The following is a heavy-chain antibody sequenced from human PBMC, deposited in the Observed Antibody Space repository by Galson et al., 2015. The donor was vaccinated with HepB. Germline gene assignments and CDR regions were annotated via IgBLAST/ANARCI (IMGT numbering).Heavy chain of an antibody. Sequence: SLRLSCAASGFIFRDYSMNWVRQAPGKGLEWLSFISSSGSNKFYADSVKGRFTISRDNAKNTVYLQMNSLRVEDTAVYYCATRSGASGWYSYFQHWGQGTLVTVSS. D-gene: IGHD6-19*01. CDR1: GFIFRDYS. CDR3: ATRSGASGWYSYFQH. CDR2: ISSSGSNK. J-gene: IGHJ1*01. V-gene: IGHV3-21*04.